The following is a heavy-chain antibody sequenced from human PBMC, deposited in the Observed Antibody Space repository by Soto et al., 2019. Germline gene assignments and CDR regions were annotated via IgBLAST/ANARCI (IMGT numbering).Heavy chain of an antibody. CDR1: GYTFTSYG. Sequence: ASVKVSCKASGYTFTSYGISWVRQAPGQGLEWMGWISAYNGNTNYAQKLQGRVTMTTDTSTSTAYMELRSLRSDDTAVYYCARAYGDRTNYYYYYGMYVWGQGTTVTVSS. J-gene: IGHJ6*02. V-gene: IGHV1-18*04. CDR3: ARAYGDRTNYYYYYGMYV. CDR2: ISAYNGNT. D-gene: IGHD4-17*01.